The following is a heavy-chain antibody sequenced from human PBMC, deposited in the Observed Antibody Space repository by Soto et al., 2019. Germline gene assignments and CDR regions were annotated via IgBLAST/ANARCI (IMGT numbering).Heavy chain of an antibody. CDR3: AKDTEAAAAGPYYYYYGMDV. V-gene: IGHV3-43*01. CDR1: GFTFDDYT. D-gene: IGHD6-13*01. CDR2: ISWDGGST. J-gene: IGHJ6*02. Sequence: GGSLRLSCAASGFTFDDYTMHWVRQAPGKGLEWVSLISWDGGSTYYADSVKGRFTISRDNSKNSLYLQMNSLRTEDTALYYCAKDTEAAAAGPYYYYYGMDVWGQGTTVTVSS.